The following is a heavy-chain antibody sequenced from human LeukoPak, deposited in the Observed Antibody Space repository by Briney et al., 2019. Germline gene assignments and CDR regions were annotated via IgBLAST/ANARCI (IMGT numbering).Heavy chain of an antibody. CDR3: AKEDSSGWTPDYYYGMDV. J-gene: IGHJ6*02. D-gene: IGHD6-19*01. CDR1: VFTFDDYA. V-gene: IGHV3-9*01. CDR2: ISCHSGSI. Sequence: PGGPLRLSCAASVFTFDDYAMHWVRQAPGKGLEWVSRISCHSGSIGYPDSLKGRLTTTSDNDKQSLYLQMTSLRPHDTALYYCAKEDSSGWTPDYYYGMDVWGQGTTVTVSS.